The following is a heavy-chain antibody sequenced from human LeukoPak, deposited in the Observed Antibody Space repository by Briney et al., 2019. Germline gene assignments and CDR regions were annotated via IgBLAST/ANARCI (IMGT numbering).Heavy chain of an antibody. D-gene: IGHD5-12*01. V-gene: IGHV6-1*01. Sequence: SQTLSLTCAISGDSVSSNSAAWNWIRQSPSGGLEWLGRRYYRSQWYYDYAESVKTRIIISPDTSKNHFSLQLKTVTPEDTAVYFCARAGHSDFDDEPYFDYWGLGARVIVSS. CDR1: GDSVSSNSAA. CDR3: ARAGHSDFDDEPYFDY. CDR2: RYYRSQWYY. J-gene: IGHJ4*02.